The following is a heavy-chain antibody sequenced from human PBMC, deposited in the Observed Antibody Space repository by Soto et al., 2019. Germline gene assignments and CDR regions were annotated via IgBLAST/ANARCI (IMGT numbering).Heavy chain of an antibody. D-gene: IGHD6-13*01. J-gene: IGHJ5*02. V-gene: IGHV1-18*01. CDR3: VCSSWYRLNWFDP. CDR2: ISAYNGNT. Sequence: ASVKVSCKASGYTFTSYGISWVRQAPGQGLEWMGWISAYNGNTNYAQKLQGRVTMTTDTSTSTAYMELRSLRSEDTAVYYCVCSSWYRLNWFDPWGQGTLVTVSS. CDR1: GYTFTSYG.